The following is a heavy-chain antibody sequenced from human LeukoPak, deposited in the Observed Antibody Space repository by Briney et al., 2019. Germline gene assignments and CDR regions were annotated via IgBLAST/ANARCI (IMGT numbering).Heavy chain of an antibody. CDR3: AKGLRGDLPTASDY. CDR1: GFTFSSYG. V-gene: IGHV3-30*18. CDR2: VSYDGSDI. Sequence: RGSLRLSCAASGFTFSSYGMHWVRQAPGKGLEWVALVSYDGSDIYYADSVKGRFTISRDNSKKTLYLQMNSLRDEDTAVYYCAKGLRGDLPTASDYWGQGTLVTVSS. D-gene: IGHD3-16*01. J-gene: IGHJ4*02.